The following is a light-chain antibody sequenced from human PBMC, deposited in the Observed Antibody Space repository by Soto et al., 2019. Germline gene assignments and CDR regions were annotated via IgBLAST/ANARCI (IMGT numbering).Light chain of an antibody. CDR2: AVR. V-gene: IGLV2-11*01. CDR1: NSDVGRYNS. J-gene: IGLJ3*02. Sequence: QSVLTQPHSVSGSPGQSVTISCTGTNSDVGRYNSVSWYQQLPGKAPKIIISAVRQRPSGVPDRFSGSKSGNTASLTISGLQADDEADYFCFSYPATDNGVFGGGTRVTVL. CDR3: FSYPATDNGV.